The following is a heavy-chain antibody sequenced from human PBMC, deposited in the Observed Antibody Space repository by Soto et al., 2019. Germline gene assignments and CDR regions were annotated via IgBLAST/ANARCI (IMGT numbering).Heavy chain of an antibody. CDR1: GFTFSSYA. V-gene: IGHV3-23*01. CDR3: ARVPYCSSSSCYSYFDS. Sequence: PGGSLRLSCAASGFTFSSYAMSWVRQAPGKGLEWVSSITGSGGNTHYADSVKGRFTISRDNAKNTLHLQMNSLRAEDTAVYYCARVPYCSSSSCYSYFDSWGQGTLVTVSS. J-gene: IGHJ4*02. CDR2: ITGSGGNT. D-gene: IGHD2-2*01.